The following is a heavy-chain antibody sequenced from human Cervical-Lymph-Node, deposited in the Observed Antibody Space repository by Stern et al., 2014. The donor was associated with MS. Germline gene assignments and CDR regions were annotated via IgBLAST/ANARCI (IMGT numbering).Heavy chain of an antibody. V-gene: IGHV1-69*06. D-gene: IGHD4-17*01. Sequence: QVQLVQSGAEVKRPGSSVKVSCRASGGTFRSSALTWVRQAPGHGPEWMGGIIPLFARTKYAQRFQGRVTITADKSTSTAYMELSSLRFDDTAVYYCATDASTTVTPSLWDAFDVWGQGTMVTVSS. CDR3: ATDASTTVTPSLWDAFDV. CDR1: GGTFRSSA. CDR2: IIPLFART. J-gene: IGHJ3*01.